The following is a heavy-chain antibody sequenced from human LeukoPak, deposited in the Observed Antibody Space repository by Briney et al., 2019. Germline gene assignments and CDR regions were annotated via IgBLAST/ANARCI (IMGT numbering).Heavy chain of an antibody. D-gene: IGHD6-13*01. CDR2: ISYDGSNK. CDR1: GFTFSRYA. J-gene: IGHJ4*02. V-gene: IGHV3-30*04. CDR3: ARDQSGTEQQLRY. Sequence: GGSLRLSCAASGFTFSRYAMHWVGQAPGKGLEWVAVISYDGSNKYYADSVKGRFTISRDNSKNTLYLQMNSLRAEDTAVYYCARDQSGTEQQLRYWGQGTLVTVSS.